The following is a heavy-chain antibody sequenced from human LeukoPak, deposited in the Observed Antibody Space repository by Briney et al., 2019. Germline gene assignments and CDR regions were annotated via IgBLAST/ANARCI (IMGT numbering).Heavy chain of an antibody. V-gene: IGHV3-23*01. J-gene: IGHJ4*02. D-gene: IGHD4-17*01. CDR3: AESGRDYPYYFDY. Sequence: GGSLRLSCAAPGFTFSSDAMSWVRQAPGKGLEWVSAISGSGGSTYYADSVKGRFTISRDNSKNTLYLQMNSLRAEDTAVYYCAESGRDYPYYFDYWGQGTLVTVSS. CDR2: ISGSGGST. CDR1: GFTFSSDA.